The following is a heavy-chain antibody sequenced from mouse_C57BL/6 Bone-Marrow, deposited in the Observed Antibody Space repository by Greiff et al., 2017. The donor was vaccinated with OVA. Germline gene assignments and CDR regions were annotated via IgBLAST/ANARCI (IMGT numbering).Heavy chain of an antibody. J-gene: IGHJ3*01. CDR1: GYTFTSYW. CDR2: IYPSDSET. Sequence: VQLQQPGAELVRPGSSVKLSCKASGYTFTSYWMDWVKQRPGQGLEWIGNIYPSDSETHYNQKFKDKATLTVDKSSSTAYMQLSSLTSEDSAVYYCARRNSNPFAYWGQGTLVTVFA. CDR3: ARRNSNPFAY. V-gene: IGHV1-61*01. D-gene: IGHD2-5*01.